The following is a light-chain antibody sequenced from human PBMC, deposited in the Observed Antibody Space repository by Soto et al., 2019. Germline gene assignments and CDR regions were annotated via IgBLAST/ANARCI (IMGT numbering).Light chain of an antibody. V-gene: IGLV2-23*01. J-gene: IGLJ2*01. Sequence: QSALTQPASVSGSPGQSITISCTGTSSDVGTYNLVSWYQQHPGKAPKLIIYQGKKRPSGVSNRFSGSKSGNTASLTISGLQAEDDADYYCCSYAGISTSVVFGGGTKVTVL. CDR1: SSDVGTYNL. CDR3: CSYAGISTSVV. CDR2: QGK.